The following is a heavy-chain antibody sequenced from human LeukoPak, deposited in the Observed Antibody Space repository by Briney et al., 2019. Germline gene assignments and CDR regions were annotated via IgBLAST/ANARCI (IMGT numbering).Heavy chain of an antibody. J-gene: IGHJ4*02. CDR3: ARDRKRWLQLGAPYFDY. CDR2: ISGGGDST. V-gene: IGHV3-23*01. D-gene: IGHD5-24*01. CDR1: GFTFSSYA. Sequence: GGSLRLSCAASGFTFSSYAMSWVRQAPGKGLEWVAGISGGGDSTYYADSLKGRLTISRDNSKNSLYSQMSGLRAEDTAVYYCARDRKRWLQLGAPYFDYWGQGTLVTVSS.